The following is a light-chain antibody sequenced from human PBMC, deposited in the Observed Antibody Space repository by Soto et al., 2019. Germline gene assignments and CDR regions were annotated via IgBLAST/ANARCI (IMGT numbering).Light chain of an antibody. CDR2: DAS. Sequence: EIVMTQSPATLSVSPGERATLSCRASQSVSTNLAWYRQKPGQAPRLLISDASTRVTGIPVRFSGSGSGTEFTFTISGLQSEDFAVYYCQQYNDWPPWTFGQGTKVDI. CDR3: QQYNDWPPWT. V-gene: IGKV3-15*01. J-gene: IGKJ1*01. CDR1: QSVSTN.